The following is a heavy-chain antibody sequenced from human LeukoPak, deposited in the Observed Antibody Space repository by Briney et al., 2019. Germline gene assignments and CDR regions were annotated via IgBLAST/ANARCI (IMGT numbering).Heavy chain of an antibody. CDR2: ISGSGGST. CDR1: GFTFSSYA. D-gene: IGHD6-19*01. CDR3: AKDRVSSGWPTNTDY. Sequence: GGSLRLSCAASGFTFSSYAMSWVRQAPGKGLEWVSAISGSGGSTYYADSVKGRFTISRDNSKNTLYLRMNSLRAEDTAVYYCAKDRVSSGWPTNTDYWGQGTLVTVSS. V-gene: IGHV3-23*01. J-gene: IGHJ4*02.